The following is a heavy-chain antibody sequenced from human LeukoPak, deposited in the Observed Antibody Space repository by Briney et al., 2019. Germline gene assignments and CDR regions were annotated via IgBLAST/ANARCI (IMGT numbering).Heavy chain of an antibody. CDR2: IYYSGST. V-gene: IGHV4-59*08. J-gene: IGHJ4*02. Sequence: PSETLSLTCTVSGGSISSYYWSWIRRPPGKGLEWIGYIYYSGSTNYNPSLKSRVTISVDTSKNQFSLKLSSVTAADTAVYYCARATVRYLTLNHFDYWGQETLVTVSS. D-gene: IGHD2-2*02. CDR3: ARATVRYLTLNHFDY. CDR1: GGSISSYY.